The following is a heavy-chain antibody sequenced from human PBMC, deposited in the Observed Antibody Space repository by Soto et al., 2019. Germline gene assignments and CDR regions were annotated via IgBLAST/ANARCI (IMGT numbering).Heavy chain of an antibody. V-gene: IGHV3-30*03. CDR3: ASAVRSSDTSGVFSGYYLDY. CDR1: VFKFFEYG. J-gene: IGHJ4*02. Sequence: PGGSLRLFCTCSVFKFFEYGIYCVRHSPGKCLEWVATAGYDGGTKDYGDSVKGRITISRESYRKTVNLQMSSMSTEETAVYFCASAVRSSDTSGVFSGYYLDYLGPGAPVTVSS. D-gene: IGHD3-22*01. CDR2: AGYDGGTK.